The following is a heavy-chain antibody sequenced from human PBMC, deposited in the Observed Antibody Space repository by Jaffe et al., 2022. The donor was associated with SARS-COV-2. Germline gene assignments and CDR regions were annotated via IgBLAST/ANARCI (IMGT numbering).Heavy chain of an antibody. CDR3: ARHFGSWLPNWFDP. CDR1: GGSISSSSYY. J-gene: IGHJ5*02. D-gene: IGHD6-19*01. CDR2: IYYSGST. V-gene: IGHV4-39*01. Sequence: QLQLQESGPGLVKPSETLSLTCTVSGGSISSSSYYWGWIRQPPGKGLEWIGSIYYSGSTYYNPSLKSRVTISVDTSKNQFSLKLSSVTAADTAVYYCARHFGSWLPNWFDPWGQGTLVTVSS.